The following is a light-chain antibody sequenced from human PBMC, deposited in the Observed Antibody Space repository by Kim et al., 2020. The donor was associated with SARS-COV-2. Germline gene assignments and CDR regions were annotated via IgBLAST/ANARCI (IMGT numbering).Light chain of an antibody. CDR3: QQRNAWPLS. J-gene: IGKJ4*01. CDR2: LAS. Sequence: MSPGERATLSCRASKNVKTNLAWYQQKPGQPPRLLIDLASNRATGIPARFSGSGSGTDFTLTISRLDPEDVAVYYCQQRNAWPLSFGGGTKVDIK. CDR1: KNVKTN. V-gene: IGKV3-11*01.